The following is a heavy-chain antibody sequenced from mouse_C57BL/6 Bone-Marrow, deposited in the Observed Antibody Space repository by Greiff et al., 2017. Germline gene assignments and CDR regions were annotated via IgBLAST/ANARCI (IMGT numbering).Heavy chain of an antibody. CDR2: IYPRSGNT. CDR3: ARVGSSPLGY. CDR1: GYTFTSYG. D-gene: IGHD1-1*01. Sequence: VQLQQSGAELARPGASVKLSCKASGYTFTSYGISWVKQRTGQGLEWIGEIYPRSGNTYYNEKLQGKATLTADKSSRTAYMELRSLTSEDSAVYFCARVGSSPLGYWGQGTTLTVSS. V-gene: IGHV1-81*01. J-gene: IGHJ2*01.